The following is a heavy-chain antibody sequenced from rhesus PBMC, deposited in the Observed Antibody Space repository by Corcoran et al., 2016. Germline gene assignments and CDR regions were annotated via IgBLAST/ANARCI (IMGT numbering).Heavy chain of an antibody. J-gene: IGHJ4*01. D-gene: IGHD5-24*01. CDR2: IGGRRGST. Sequence: QVQLQESGPGLVKPSETLSLTCAVSGGSISGYWWGWIRQPPGKGLEWFGIIGGRRGSTYSNPSLKRRVTISTDTSKNQFSLKLSSVTAADTAVYYCARATVGTAIGDYWGQGVLVTVSS. V-gene: IGHV4-165*01. CDR3: ARATVGTAIGDY. CDR1: GGSISGYW.